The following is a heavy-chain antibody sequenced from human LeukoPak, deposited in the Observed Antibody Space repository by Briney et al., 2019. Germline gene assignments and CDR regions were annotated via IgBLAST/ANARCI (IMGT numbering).Heavy chain of an antibody. Sequence: GGSLRLSCAASGFTFSSYWMHWVRQAPGKGRVWVSRISTDGSSTNSADSVKGRLTISRDNAKNTLYLQMNSLRAEDTAVYYCVREYSSSSGRALDMWGQGTMVTVSP. J-gene: IGHJ3*02. CDR1: GFTFSSYW. CDR3: VREYSSSSGRALDM. CDR2: ISTDGSST. V-gene: IGHV3-74*01. D-gene: IGHD6-6*01.